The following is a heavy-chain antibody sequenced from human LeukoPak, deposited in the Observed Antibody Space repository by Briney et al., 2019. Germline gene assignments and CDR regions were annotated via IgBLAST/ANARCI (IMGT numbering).Heavy chain of an antibody. CDR3: AKARYDGEVMIAATDY. Sequence: GGSLRLSCAASGFTFSSYSMNWVRQAPGKGLEWVSSISSSSSYIYYADSVKARFTISRDNSKNTVYLQMNSLSTEDTAVYYCAKARYDGEVMIAATDYWGQGTLVTVSS. CDR1: GFTFSSYS. D-gene: IGHD2-15*01. CDR2: ISSSSSYI. J-gene: IGHJ4*02. V-gene: IGHV3-21*01.